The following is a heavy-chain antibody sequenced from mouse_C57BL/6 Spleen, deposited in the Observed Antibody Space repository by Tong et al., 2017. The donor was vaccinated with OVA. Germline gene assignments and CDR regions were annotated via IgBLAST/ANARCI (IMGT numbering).Heavy chain of an antibody. V-gene: IGHV10-3*01. CDR3: VRESLTTVVARGYAMDY. Sequence: EVQLQESGGGLVQPQGSLKLSCAASGFTFNTYAMHWVRQAPGKGLEWVARIRRKSSNYATYYADSVKDRFTISRDDSQSMLYLQMNNLKTEDTAMYYCVRESLTTVVARGYAMDYWGQGTSVTVSS. CDR2: IRRKSSNYAT. CDR1: GFTFNTYA. D-gene: IGHD1-1*01. J-gene: IGHJ4*01.